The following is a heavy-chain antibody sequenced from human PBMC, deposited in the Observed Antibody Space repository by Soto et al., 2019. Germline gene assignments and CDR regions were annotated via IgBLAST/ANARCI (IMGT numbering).Heavy chain of an antibody. Sequence: EVQLVESGGGLVQPGRSLRLSCAASGFTFDDYAMHWVRQAPGKGLEWVSGISWNSGSIGYADSVKGRFTISRDNAKNSLYLQMNSLRAEDTAVYYCAKDWVAALSSLTFDYWGQGTLVTVSS. J-gene: IGHJ4*02. CDR1: GFTFDDYA. CDR3: AKDWVAALSSLTFDY. CDR2: ISWNSGSI. V-gene: IGHV3-9*01. D-gene: IGHD6-13*01.